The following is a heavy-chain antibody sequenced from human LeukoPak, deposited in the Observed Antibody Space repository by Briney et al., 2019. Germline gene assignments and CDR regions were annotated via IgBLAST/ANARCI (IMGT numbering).Heavy chain of an antibody. Sequence: GASVKVSCKASGYTFTGYYMHWVRQAPGQGLEWMGWINPNSGGTNYAQKFQGRVTMTRDTSISTAYMELSRLRSDDTAVYYCAREGGQVHSSGWYHFDYWGQGTLVTVSS. J-gene: IGHJ4*02. CDR3: AREGGQVHSSGWYHFDY. D-gene: IGHD6-19*01. CDR1: GYTFTGYY. V-gene: IGHV1-2*02. CDR2: INPNSGGT.